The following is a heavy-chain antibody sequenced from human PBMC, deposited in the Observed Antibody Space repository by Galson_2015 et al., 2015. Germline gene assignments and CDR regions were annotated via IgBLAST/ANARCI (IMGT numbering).Heavy chain of an antibody. J-gene: IGHJ3*02. D-gene: IGHD2-21*01. V-gene: IGHV3-48*02. CDR1: GFSFSIYR. CDR2: IDSGSSTQ. CDR3: WIDPVLLPPDI. Sequence: SVRLSCAASGFSFSIYRMTWVRQAPGKGLEWISYIDSGSSTQYYADTVRGRFIISRDNAKNSLFLELKRLRDDDTAVYYCWIDPVLLPPDIWGQWTIVSVSS.